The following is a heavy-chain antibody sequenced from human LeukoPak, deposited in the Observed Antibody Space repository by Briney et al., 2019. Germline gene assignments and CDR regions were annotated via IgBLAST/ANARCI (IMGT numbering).Heavy chain of an antibody. J-gene: IGHJ4*02. V-gene: IGHV3-48*03. CDR2: ISSSGSTI. Sequence: GGSLRLSCAASGFTLSSYEMNWVRQAPGKGLEWVSYISSSGSTIYYADSVEGRFTISRDNAKNSLYLQMNSLRAEDTAVYYCARAYLPYFDYWGQGPLVTVSS. CDR1: GFTLSSYE. CDR3: ARAYLPYFDY.